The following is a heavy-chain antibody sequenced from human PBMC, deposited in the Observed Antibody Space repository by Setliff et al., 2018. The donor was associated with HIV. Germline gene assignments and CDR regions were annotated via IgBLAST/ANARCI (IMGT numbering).Heavy chain of an antibody. D-gene: IGHD2-2*01. J-gene: IGHJ6*03. CDR3: ARLGYCSSTSCYYYYYMDV. Sequence: SETLSLTCAVSGGSISSSDWWSWVRQPPGKGLEWIGEIHHSGSTNYNPSLKSRVTISVDTSKNQFSLKLSSVTAADTAVYYCARLGYCSSTSCYYYYYMDVWGKGTTVTVSS. V-gene: IGHV4-4*02. CDR2: IHHSGST. CDR1: GGSISSSDW.